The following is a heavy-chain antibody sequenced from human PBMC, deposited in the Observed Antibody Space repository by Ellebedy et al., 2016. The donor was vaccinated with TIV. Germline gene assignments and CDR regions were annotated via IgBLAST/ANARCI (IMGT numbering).Heavy chain of an antibody. CDR1: GFTFSSST. Sequence: GGSLRLSXAASGFTFSSSTMHCVRQAPGWGLGWVAGISFDGRAVHYADSVKARFTISRDNSKNTLSLQMNSLRGEDSALYYCARGPYSSGHCDAFDVWGRGTAVTASS. V-gene: IGHV3-30*04. D-gene: IGHD6-19*01. J-gene: IGHJ3*01. CDR3: ARGPYSSGHCDAFDV. CDR2: ISFDGRAV.